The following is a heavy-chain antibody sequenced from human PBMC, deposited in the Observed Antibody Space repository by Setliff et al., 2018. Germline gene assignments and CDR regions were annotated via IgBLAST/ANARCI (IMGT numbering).Heavy chain of an antibody. D-gene: IGHD1-1*01. J-gene: IGHJ5*02. CDR1: GGSISSSSYY. Sequence: SETLSLTCTVSGGSISSSSYYWGWIRQPPGKGLEWIGSIYYSGSTYYNPSLKSRVTISVDTSKNQFSLKLSSVTAADTAVYYCARDIGYNWGSGNWFDPWGQGTLVTVSS. CDR2: IYYSGST. V-gene: IGHV4-39*07. CDR3: ARDIGYNWGSGNWFDP.